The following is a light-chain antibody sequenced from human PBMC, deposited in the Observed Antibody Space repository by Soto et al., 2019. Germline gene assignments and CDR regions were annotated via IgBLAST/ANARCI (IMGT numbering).Light chain of an antibody. CDR1: LSVSSY. Sequence: VVTQSPPTLSLSPGERATLSCRTSLSVSSYLAWYQQKPGQAPRLLIYDASNRATGIPARFTGSGSGTDFNLTISTLEPEDFAVYYCQQRQYWPPITFCQGTLLEIK. CDR2: DAS. CDR3: QQRQYWPPIT. J-gene: IGKJ5*01. V-gene: IGKV3-11*01.